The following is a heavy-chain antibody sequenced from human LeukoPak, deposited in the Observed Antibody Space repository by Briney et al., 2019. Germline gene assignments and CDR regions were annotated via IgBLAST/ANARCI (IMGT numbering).Heavy chain of an antibody. CDR1: GFTVSSNH. D-gene: IGHD3-10*01. V-gene: IGHV3-53*01. CDR2: IYSGGST. Sequence: GGSLILSCAASGFTVSSNHMSWVRQAPGKGLEWVSVIYSGGSTYYADSVKGRFTISRDNSKNTLYLQMNSPRAEDTAVYYCARGVYYGAGSFYYFDHWGQGTLVTVSS. CDR3: ARGVYYGAGSFYYFDH. J-gene: IGHJ4*02.